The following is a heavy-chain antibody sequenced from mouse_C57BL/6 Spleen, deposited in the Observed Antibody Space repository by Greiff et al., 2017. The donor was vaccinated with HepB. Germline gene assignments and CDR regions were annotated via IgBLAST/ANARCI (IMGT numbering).Heavy chain of an antibody. V-gene: IGHV2-9*02. Sequence: VQRVESGPGLVAPSQSLSITCTVYGYSLTRYGVHWVRQPPGKGLEWLGLIWAGGSTNYNWALMSRLSISIDNSKSLVFIIMNSLQTDDTAVYYCARINAWGQGTTLTVSS. CDR3: ARINA. J-gene: IGHJ2*01. CDR1: GYSLTRYG. CDR2: IWAGGST.